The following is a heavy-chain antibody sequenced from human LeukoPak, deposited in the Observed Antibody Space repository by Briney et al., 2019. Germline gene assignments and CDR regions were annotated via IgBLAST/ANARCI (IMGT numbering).Heavy chain of an antibody. CDR3: ARVGYCSSTSCYRTGKRRQESYYYYMDV. V-gene: IGHV1-69*13. J-gene: IGHJ6*03. D-gene: IGHD2-2*01. Sequence: ASVKVSCKASGGTFSSYAISWVRQAPGQGLEWMGGIIPIFGTANYAQKFQGRVTITADESTSTAYMELSSLRSEDTAVYYCARVGYCSSTSCYRTGKRRQESYYYYMDVWGKGTTVTVSS. CDR1: GGTFSSYA. CDR2: IIPIFGTA.